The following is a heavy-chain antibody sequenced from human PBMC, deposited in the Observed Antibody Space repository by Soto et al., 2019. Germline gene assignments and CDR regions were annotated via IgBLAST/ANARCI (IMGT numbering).Heavy chain of an antibody. J-gene: IGHJ4*02. CDR3: AKCSPRYSSGLKAYYFDN. CDR2: ISGSGSSS. D-gene: IGHD6-19*01. Sequence: GGSLRLSCAASEFTFSSYAMSWVRQAPGKGLEWVSAISGSGSSSYYADSVKGRFTISRDNSKNTLYLQMNSLRAEDTAVYYCAKCSPRYSSGLKAYYFDNWGQGTLVTVSS. V-gene: IGHV3-23*01. CDR1: EFTFSSYA.